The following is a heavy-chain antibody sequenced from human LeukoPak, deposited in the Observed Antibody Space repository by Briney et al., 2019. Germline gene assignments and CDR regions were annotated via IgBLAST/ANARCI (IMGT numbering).Heavy chain of an antibody. D-gene: IGHD3-22*01. V-gene: IGHV1-18*01. CDR1: GYTFYNYG. CDR2: ISGYNGNI. Sequence: GASVKVSCKASGYTFYNYGISWVRQAPGQGLEWMGWISGYNGNINYAQKFQGRVTMTTDTSTSTVYMEVRGLRSDDTVMYYCATSYDSSGPYYYYYYMDVWGKGTTVTVSS. CDR3: ATSYDSSGPYYYYYYMDV. J-gene: IGHJ6*03.